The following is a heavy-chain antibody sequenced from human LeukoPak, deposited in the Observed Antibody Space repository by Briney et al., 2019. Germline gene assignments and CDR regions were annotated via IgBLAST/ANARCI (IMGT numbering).Heavy chain of an antibody. CDR1: GYTFTSYY. J-gene: IGHJ5*02. CDR2: INPSGGST. V-gene: IGHV1-46*01. CDR3: ARLSPSMEWLLEGRWFDP. D-gene: IGHD3-3*01. Sequence: GASVKVSCKASGYTFTSYYMHWVRQAPGQGLEWMGIINPSGGSTSYAQKLQGRVTMTTDTSTSTAYMELRSLRSDDTAVYYCARLSPSMEWLLEGRWFDPWGQGTLVTVSS.